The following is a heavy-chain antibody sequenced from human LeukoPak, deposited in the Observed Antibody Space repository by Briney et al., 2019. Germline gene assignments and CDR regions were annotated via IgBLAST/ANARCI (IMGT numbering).Heavy chain of an antibody. CDR1: GDSMGTYH. J-gene: IGHJ4*02. Sequence: SETPSLTCTVFGDSMGTYHWSWIRQPPGKGLEWIGNIYYSGSTKYDPSLKSRVTMSIDTSRNQFSLKLTSVTAADTAVYYCARVRNWSGYNALDCWGQGTLVTVSS. V-gene: IGHV4-59*01. CDR3: ARVRNWSGYNALDC. D-gene: IGHD3-3*01. CDR2: IYYSGST.